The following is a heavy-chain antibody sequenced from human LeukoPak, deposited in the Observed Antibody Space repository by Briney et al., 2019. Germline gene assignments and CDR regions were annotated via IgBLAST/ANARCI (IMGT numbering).Heavy chain of an antibody. J-gene: IGHJ6*02. Sequence: PGGSLRLSCAASGFTFSSYGMPWVRQAPGKGLEWVAVISYDGSNKYYADSVKGRFTISRDNSKNTLYLQMNSLRAEDTAVYYCAKNNYGSGSYYYGMDVWGQGTTVTVSS. D-gene: IGHD3-10*01. CDR1: GFTFSSYG. V-gene: IGHV3-30*18. CDR2: ISYDGSNK. CDR3: AKNNYGSGSYYYGMDV.